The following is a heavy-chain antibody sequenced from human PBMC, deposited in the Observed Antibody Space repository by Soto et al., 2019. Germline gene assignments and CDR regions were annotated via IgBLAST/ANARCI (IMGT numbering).Heavy chain of an antibody. D-gene: IGHD5-12*01. CDR2: MNPNSGNT. CDR3: ARDHHRYSGYDYVDY. CDR1: GYTFTSYD. Sequence: ASVKVSCKASGYTFTSYDINWVRQATGQGLEWMGWMNPNSGNTGNAQKFQGRITMTRNTSISTAYMELSSLRSEDTAVYYCARDHHRYSGYDYVDYWGQGTLVTVSS. J-gene: IGHJ4*02. V-gene: IGHV1-8*01.